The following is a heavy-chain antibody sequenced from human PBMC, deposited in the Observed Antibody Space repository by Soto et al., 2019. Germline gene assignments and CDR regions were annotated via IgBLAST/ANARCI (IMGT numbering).Heavy chain of an antibody. Sequence: PGESLKISCKGSGYSFTGYWISWVRQMPGKGLEWMGRIDPSDSYTNYSPSFQGHVTISADKSISTAYLQWSSLKASDTAMYYCARHGAARSYYYYGMDVWGQGTTVTVSS. V-gene: IGHV5-10-1*01. D-gene: IGHD6-6*01. CDR2: IDPSDSYT. CDR3: ARHGAARSYYYYGMDV. J-gene: IGHJ6*02. CDR1: GYSFTGYW.